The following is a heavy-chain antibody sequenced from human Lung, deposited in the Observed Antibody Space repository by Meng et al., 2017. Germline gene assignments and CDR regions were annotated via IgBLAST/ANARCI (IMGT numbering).Heavy chain of an antibody. J-gene: IGHJ4*02. Sequence: QGQLRTGGAGFLKPSETRPPTGVAPGGSFSDYYWSWIRQPPGKGLEWIGEINHSGSTNYNPSLESRATISVDTSQNNLSLKLSSVTAADSAVYYCARGPTTMAHDFDYWGQGTLVTVSS. CDR2: INHSGST. V-gene: IGHV4-34*01. CDR3: ARGPTTMAHDFDY. D-gene: IGHD4-11*01. CDR1: GGSFSDYY.